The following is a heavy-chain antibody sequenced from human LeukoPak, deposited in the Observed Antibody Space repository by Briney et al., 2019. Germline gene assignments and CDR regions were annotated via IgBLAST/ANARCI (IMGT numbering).Heavy chain of an antibody. CDR1: GFTFSSYG. V-gene: IGHV3-23*01. CDR2: ISGSGGST. J-gene: IGHJ4*02. Sequence: GGSLRLSCAASGFTFSSYGMSWVRQAPGKGLEWVSAISGSGGSTYYADSVKGRFTISRDNSKGTVYLQMNSLRPGDTAVYYCAKDDAWLQYGNWGRGTLVTVSS. CDR3: AKDDAWLQYGN. D-gene: IGHD5-24*01.